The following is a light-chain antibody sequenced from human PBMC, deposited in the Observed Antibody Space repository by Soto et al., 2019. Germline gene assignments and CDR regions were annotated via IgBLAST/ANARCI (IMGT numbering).Light chain of an antibody. J-gene: IGKJ1*01. Sequence: DIQMTQSPSSLSASVGDRVTITCQASQDISNYLNWYQQKPGKAPKLLIYAASSLQSGVPSRFSGSGSGTDFTLTISSLQPEDFATYYCQQSYSTPKTFGQGTKVAIK. CDR3: QQSYSTPKT. V-gene: IGKV1-39*01. CDR2: AAS. CDR1: QDISNY.